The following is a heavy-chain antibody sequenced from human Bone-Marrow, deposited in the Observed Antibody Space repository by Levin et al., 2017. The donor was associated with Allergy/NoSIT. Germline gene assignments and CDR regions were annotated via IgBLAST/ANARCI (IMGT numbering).Heavy chain of an antibody. Sequence: GESLKISCKASGYVFSDYTINWVRQATGQGLEWMGWVHPHSGATGFAQKFQGRVTMTSDTSITTAYMDLNSLRSDDTAVYYCARETGEWLAVFDSWGQGTLVTVSS. CDR2: VHPHSGAT. J-gene: IGHJ4*02. CDR1: GYVFSDYT. CDR3: ARETGEWLAVFDS. D-gene: IGHD6-19*01. V-gene: IGHV1-8*01.